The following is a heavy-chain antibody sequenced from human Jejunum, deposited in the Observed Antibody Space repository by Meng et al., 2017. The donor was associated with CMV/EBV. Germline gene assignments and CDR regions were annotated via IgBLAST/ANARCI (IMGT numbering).Heavy chain of an antibody. D-gene: IGHD3/OR15-3a*01. J-gene: IGHJ4*02. V-gene: IGHV3-23*01. CDR2: IGASGGST. CDR3: ARGAPWTDYDY. Sequence: SCAAPRFTFRNYAMSWVRPTPGKGLEWVSGIGASGGSTYYADSVKGRFTISRDNINNILYLQMHSLRADDTAVYYCARGAPWTDYDYWGQGTLVTVSS. CDR1: RFTFRNYA.